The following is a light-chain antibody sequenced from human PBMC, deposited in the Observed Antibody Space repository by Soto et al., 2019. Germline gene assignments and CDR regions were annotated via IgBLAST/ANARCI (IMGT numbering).Light chain of an antibody. V-gene: IGLV2-14*01. Sequence: QSALTQPASVSGSPGQSITIFCTGTSSDVGAYKFVSWYRHHPGRAPQVMIYEVTNRPSGVSSRFSGSKSGNTASLTISGLQPEDERDNYCSSYSSTSTPWVFGGGTKVTVL. CDR1: SSDVGAYKF. CDR2: EVT. J-gene: IGLJ3*02. CDR3: SSYSSTSTPWV.